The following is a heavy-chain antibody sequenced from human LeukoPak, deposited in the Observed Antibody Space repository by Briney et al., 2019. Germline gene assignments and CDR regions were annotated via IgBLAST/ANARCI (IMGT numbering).Heavy chain of an antibody. V-gene: IGHV4-34*01. J-gene: IGHJ6*02. CDR3: ARGFYCTNGVCYTRSSVAYYYYGMDV. Sequence: PSETLSLTCAVYGGSFSGYYWSWIRQPPGKGLEWIGEINHSGSTNYNPSLKSRVTISVDTSKNQFSLKLSSVTAADTAVYYCARGFYCTNGVCYTRSSVAYYYYGMDVWGQGTTVTVSS. CDR1: GGSFSGYY. D-gene: IGHD2-8*01. CDR2: INHSGST.